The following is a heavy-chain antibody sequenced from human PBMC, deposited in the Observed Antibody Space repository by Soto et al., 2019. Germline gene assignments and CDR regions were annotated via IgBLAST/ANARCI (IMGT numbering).Heavy chain of an antibody. D-gene: IGHD3-22*01. CDR3: AREGDGTTGYYQDY. CDR2: VNSDESST. V-gene: IGHV3-74*01. Sequence: EVQLVESGGGLVQPGGSLRLSCAASGFTFSNYYMHWVRQAPGKGLVWVSRVNSDESSTSYADSVKGRFTISRDNAKKTLYLQLNSLSAEDTAVYYCAREGDGTTGYYQDYWGRGTLVTVSS. J-gene: IGHJ4*01. CDR1: GFTFSNYY.